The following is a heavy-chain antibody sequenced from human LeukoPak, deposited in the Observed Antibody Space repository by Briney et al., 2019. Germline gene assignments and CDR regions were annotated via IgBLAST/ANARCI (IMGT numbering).Heavy chain of an antibody. V-gene: IGHV3-9*02. J-gene: IGHJ6*02. D-gene: IGHD3-10*01. CDR3: TKDLTPGGADV. CDR2: IMWRSGST. Sequence: GGSLRLSCAVSGFTSDDHAMHWVRQASGKGLEWVAGIMWRSGSTGYGDSVKGRFTISRDNAKKSLYLQMNGLRVEDTAFYYCTKDLTPGGADVWGQGTTVTVSS. CDR1: GFTSDDHA.